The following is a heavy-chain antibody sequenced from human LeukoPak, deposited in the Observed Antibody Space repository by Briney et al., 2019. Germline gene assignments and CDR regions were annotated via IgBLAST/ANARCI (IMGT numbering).Heavy chain of an antibody. D-gene: IGHD6-13*01. CDR3: ARDAGGIYSSTWYLDC. J-gene: IGHJ4*02. V-gene: IGHV4-61*02. CDR1: GGSISSGSYY. Sequence: SETLSLTCTVSGGSISSGSYYWSWIRQPAGKGLEWIGRIYTSGSTNYNPSLKSRVTISVDTSKNQFSLKLSSVTAADTAVYFCARDAGGIYSSTWYLDCWGQGTLVTVSS. CDR2: IYTSGST.